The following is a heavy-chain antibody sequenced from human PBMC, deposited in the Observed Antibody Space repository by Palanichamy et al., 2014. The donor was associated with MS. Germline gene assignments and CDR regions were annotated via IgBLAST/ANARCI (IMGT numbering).Heavy chain of an antibody. CDR3: AKDMGFVLVPVATQFDF. D-gene: IGHD2-2*01. CDR2: ISGSGAST. CDR1: GFSLRSYA. V-gene: IGHV3-23*01. Sequence: EVQLLESGGGLAQPGGSLRLSCAASGFSLRSYAMSWVRQAPGKGLEWVSAISGSGASTYYADSVKGRFTISRDNSKNTLYLQMNSLRAEDTAVYYCAKDMGFVLVPVATQFDFWGQGTLVTVSS. J-gene: IGHJ4*02.